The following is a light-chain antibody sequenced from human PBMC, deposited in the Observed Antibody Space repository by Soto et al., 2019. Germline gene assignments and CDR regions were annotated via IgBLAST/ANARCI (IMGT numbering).Light chain of an antibody. CDR1: QILLPSDGKTY. CDR2: GAS. J-gene: IGKJ1*01. CDR3: QQRTDRPPWT. V-gene: IGKV2D-29*01. Sequence: IVMTQTPLSLSVTLGQPSSISCKSSQILLPSDGKTYLYWYLQKPGQPPQLLIYGASTRATGIPVRFSGSASGTDFTLSISSLEPEDFAVYYCQQRTDRPPWTFGQGTKVDNK.